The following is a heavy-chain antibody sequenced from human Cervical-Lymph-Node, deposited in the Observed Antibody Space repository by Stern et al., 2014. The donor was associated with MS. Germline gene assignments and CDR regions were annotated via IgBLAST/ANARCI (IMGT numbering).Heavy chain of an antibody. J-gene: IGHJ4*02. CDR1: GFTFSTYW. V-gene: IGHV3-74*02. Sequence: EVQLVESGGGLVQPGESLRLSCAASGFTFSTYWMHWVRQAPGKGLVWVSRVTSDGSSTAYADSAKGRFTISRDKAKNTLYLEMNNLRAEDTALYYCVRGAPFDYWGQGTLVTVSP. CDR3: VRGAPFDY. CDR2: VTSDGSST. D-gene: IGHD1-26*01.